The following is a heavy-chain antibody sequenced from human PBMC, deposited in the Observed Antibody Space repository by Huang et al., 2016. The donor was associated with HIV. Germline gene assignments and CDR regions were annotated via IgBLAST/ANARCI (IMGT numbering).Heavy chain of an antibody. CDR3: ARRAVAGIYYYYYMDV. V-gene: IGHV3-30-3*01. D-gene: IGHD6-19*01. CDR2: ISDDGSNK. J-gene: IGHJ6*03. CDR1: GFTLSNYA. Sequence: QVQLVESGGGVVQPGRSLRLSCAASGFTLSNYARHWVRQAPGKGLGWVAVISDDGSNKYYTDAVKGRFTISRDKSKNALYLQMNSLRAEDTAVYYCARRAVAGIYYYYYMDVWGKGTTVTVSS.